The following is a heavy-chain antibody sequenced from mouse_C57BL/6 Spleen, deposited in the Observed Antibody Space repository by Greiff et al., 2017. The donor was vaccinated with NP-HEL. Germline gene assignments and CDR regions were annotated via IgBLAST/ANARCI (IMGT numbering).Heavy chain of an antibody. Sequence: QVQLQQSGPELVKPGASVKISCKASGYAFSSSWMNWVKQRPGKGLEWIGRIYPGDGDTNYNGKFKGKATLTADKSSSTAYMQLSSLTSEDSAVYFCARGGYYYGSSYDYAMDDWGQGTSVTVSS. J-gene: IGHJ4*01. V-gene: IGHV1-82*01. CDR3: ARGGYYYGSSYDYAMDD. CDR1: GYAFSSSW. D-gene: IGHD1-1*01. CDR2: IYPGDGDT.